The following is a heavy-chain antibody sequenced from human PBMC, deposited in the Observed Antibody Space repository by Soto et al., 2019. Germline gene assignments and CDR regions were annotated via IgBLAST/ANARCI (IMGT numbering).Heavy chain of an antibody. CDR3: AKFRGPSYSYYYMDV. J-gene: IGHJ6*03. Sequence: EVQLLESGGGLVQPGGSLRLSCAASGFTFGTYAMKWFRQAPGRGLECVSFISGSGRSTYYADSVKGRFTVSRDNSKNTMYLQMNSLRAEETALSYCAKFRGPSYSYYYMDVWGKGTTVTVSS. D-gene: IGHD3-16*01. V-gene: IGHV3-23*01. CDR1: GFTFGTYA. CDR2: ISGSGRST.